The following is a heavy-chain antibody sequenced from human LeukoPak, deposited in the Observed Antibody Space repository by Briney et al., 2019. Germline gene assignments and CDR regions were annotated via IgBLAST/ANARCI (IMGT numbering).Heavy chain of an antibody. D-gene: IGHD3-10*01. J-gene: IGHJ4*02. V-gene: IGHV3-21*04. CDR3: AKEPQAWFGELLPSH. CDR2: ISSSSSYI. CDR1: GFTFSSYS. Sequence: GGSLRLSCAASGFTFSSYSMNWVRQAPGKGLEWVSSISSSSSYIYYADSVKGRFTISRDNSKNTLYLQMNSLRAEDTAVYYCAKEPQAWFGELLPSHWGQGTLVTVSS.